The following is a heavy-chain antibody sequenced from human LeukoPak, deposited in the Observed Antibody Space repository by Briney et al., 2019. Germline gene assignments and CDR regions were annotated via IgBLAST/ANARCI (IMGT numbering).Heavy chain of an antibody. D-gene: IGHD2-8*01. CDR3: ARDRDMVLPPAGLDV. Sequence: GGSLRLSCAASGFIFSSYTINWVRQAPGKGLEWVSFISSSSTYIYYADSVKGRFTISRDNAKNSLYLQMNSLRAEDTAVYYCARDRDMVLPPAGLDVWGRGATVTVSS. V-gene: IGHV3-21*01. CDR1: GFIFSSYT. CDR2: ISSSSTYI. J-gene: IGHJ6*04.